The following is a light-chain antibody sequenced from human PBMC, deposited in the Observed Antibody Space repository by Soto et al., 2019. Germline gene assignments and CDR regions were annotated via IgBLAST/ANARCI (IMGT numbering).Light chain of an antibody. Sequence: QSVLTQPPSASGTPGQRGTISCSGSSSNIGSNTVNWYQQRPGTAPKLLIYSNNQRPSGVPDRFSGSKSGTSASLAISGLQSEDEADYYCAAWDDSLNGFVVFGGGTKLTV. CDR2: SNN. CDR3: AAWDDSLNGFVV. CDR1: SSNIGSNT. V-gene: IGLV1-44*01. J-gene: IGLJ2*01.